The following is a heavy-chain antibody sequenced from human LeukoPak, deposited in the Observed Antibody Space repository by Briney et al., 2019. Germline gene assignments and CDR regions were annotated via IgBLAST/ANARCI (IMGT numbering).Heavy chain of an antibody. Sequence: GGSLRLSCAASGFTFSSYGMTWVRQAPGKGLEWVSSISRSGSTKYYADSVKGRFTISRDNAKNSLFLQMNSLRAEDTAVYYCARVLRYCSGGNCYSGGLGYMDVWGKGTTVTISS. CDR3: ARVLRYCSGGNCYSGGLGYMDV. D-gene: IGHD2-15*01. J-gene: IGHJ6*03. V-gene: IGHV3-48*04. CDR2: ISRSGSTK. CDR1: GFTFSSYG.